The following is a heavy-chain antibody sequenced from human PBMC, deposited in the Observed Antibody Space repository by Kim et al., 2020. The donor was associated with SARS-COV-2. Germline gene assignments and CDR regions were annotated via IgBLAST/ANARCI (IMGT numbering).Heavy chain of an antibody. CDR1: GGSISSSSYY. D-gene: IGHD1-26*01. CDR2: IYYSGST. Sequence: SETLSLTCTVSGGSISSSSYYWGWIRQPPGKGLEWIGSIYYSGSTYYNPSLKSRVTISVDTSKNQFSLKLSSVTAADTAVYYCASSPEGGSRYFDYWGQGTLVTVSS. CDR3: ASSPEGGSRYFDY. J-gene: IGHJ4*02. V-gene: IGHV4-39*01.